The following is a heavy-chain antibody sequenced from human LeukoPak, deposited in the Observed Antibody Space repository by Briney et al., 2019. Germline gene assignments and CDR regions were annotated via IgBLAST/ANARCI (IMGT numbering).Heavy chain of an antibody. Sequence: GGSLRLSCAASGFTFSSYGMHWVRQAPGKGLEWVAFIRYDGSNKYYADSVKGRFTISRDNSKNTLYLQMNSLRAEDTAVYYCAKDAYSSSRYVYLSWFDPWGQGTLVTVSS. J-gene: IGHJ5*02. CDR1: GFTFSSYG. CDR2: IRYDGSNK. V-gene: IGHV3-30*02. D-gene: IGHD6-13*01. CDR3: AKDAYSSSRYVYLSWFDP.